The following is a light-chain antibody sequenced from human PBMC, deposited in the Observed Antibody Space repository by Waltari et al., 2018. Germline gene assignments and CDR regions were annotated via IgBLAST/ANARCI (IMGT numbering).Light chain of an antibody. Sequence: DIQLTQSPSSLSASPRDRVTITCRASQSINSYLNWYQQKPGKAPKLLIHGTSSLQSGVPARFSGSGSGTDFSLTSNSLQPEDFAAYYCQQTYTTPYTFGQGTKLEIK. CDR1: QSINSY. CDR3: QQTYTTPYT. V-gene: IGKV1-39*01. CDR2: GTS. J-gene: IGKJ2*01.